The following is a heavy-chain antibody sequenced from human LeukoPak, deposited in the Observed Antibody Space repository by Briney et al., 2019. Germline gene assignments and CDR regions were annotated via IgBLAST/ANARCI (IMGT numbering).Heavy chain of an antibody. J-gene: IGHJ4*02. CDR3: ARDQGYYYGSGSYFGTFDY. Sequence: ASVKVSCKASGYTFTSYGISWVRQAPGQGLEWMGWISAYNGNTNYAQKLQGRVAMTTDTSTSTAYMELRSLRSDDTAVYYCARDQGYYYGSGSYFGTFDYWGQGTLVTVSS. D-gene: IGHD3-10*01. V-gene: IGHV1-18*01. CDR1: GYTFTSYG. CDR2: ISAYNGNT.